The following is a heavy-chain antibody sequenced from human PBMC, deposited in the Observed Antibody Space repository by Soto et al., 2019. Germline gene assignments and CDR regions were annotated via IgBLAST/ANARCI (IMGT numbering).Heavy chain of an antibody. CDR3: ARWGIHHGEYGEFDP. CDR1: GYTFTIYA. Sequence: ASVKVSCKPSGYTFTIYAMHLVRQAPGQGLEWMGWISAYNGNTDYAQKPQGRVTMTTDTSTSTAYMELRSLRSDDTAVYYCARWGIHHGEYGEFDPWGQGTLVTVSS. J-gene: IGHJ5*02. D-gene: IGHD4-17*01. CDR2: ISAYNGNT. V-gene: IGHV1-18*01.